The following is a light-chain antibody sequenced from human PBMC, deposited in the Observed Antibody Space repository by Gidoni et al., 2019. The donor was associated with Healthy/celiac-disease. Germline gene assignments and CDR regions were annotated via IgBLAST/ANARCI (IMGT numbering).Light chain of an antibody. CDR3: QQYGSSPRT. V-gene: IGKV3-20*01. CDR1: QSVSSSY. Sequence: EIVLTQSPGTLSLSPGDRATRSCRASQSVSSSYLAWYQQKPGQAPRLLIDGASSRATGIPDRFSGSGSGTDFTLTISRLEPEDFAVYYCQQYGSSPRTFXQXTKVEIK. J-gene: IGKJ1*01. CDR2: GAS.